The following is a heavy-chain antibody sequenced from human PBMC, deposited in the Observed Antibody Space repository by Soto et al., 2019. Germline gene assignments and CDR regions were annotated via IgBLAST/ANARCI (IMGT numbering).Heavy chain of an antibody. CDR3: ARDGDGYNY. V-gene: IGHV4-61*01. Sequence: SETLSLTCTVSGGSVSSGSYYWSWIRQPPGKGLAWIGYIYSSGSTSYNPSLKSRVTISVDTSKNQFSLKLSSVTAADTAVYYCARDGDGYNYWGQGTLVTVS. J-gene: IGHJ4*02. CDR2: IYSSGST. CDR1: GGSVSSGSYY. D-gene: IGHD5-12*01.